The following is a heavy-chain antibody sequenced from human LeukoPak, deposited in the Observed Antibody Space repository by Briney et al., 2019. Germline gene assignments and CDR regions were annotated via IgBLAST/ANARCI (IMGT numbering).Heavy chain of an antibody. Sequence: SETLSLTCSVSGGSLTNYYWGWIRQPPGKGLEFIGYIHSDGTTNYDSSLQSRVAISLDTSKIQFSLRLYSVTAADTAFYFCARLNFRGGEALHFDSWGQGTLVTVSS. D-gene: IGHD3-16*01. CDR1: GGSLTNYY. J-gene: IGHJ4*02. CDR2: IHSDGTT. CDR3: ARLNFRGGEALHFDS. V-gene: IGHV4-4*09.